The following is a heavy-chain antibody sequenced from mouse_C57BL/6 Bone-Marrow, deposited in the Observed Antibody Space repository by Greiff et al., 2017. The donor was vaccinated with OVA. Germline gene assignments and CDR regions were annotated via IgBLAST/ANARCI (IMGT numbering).Heavy chain of an antibody. CDR2: INYDGSST. Sequence: EVKLVESEGGLVQPGSSMKLSCTASGFTFSDYYMAWVRQVPEKGLEWVANINYDGSSTYYLDSLKSRFIISRDNAKNILYLQMSSLKSEDTATYYCARDDYDVGFAYWGQGTLVTVSA. CDR3: ARDDYDVGFAY. D-gene: IGHD2-4*01. CDR1: GFTFSDYY. J-gene: IGHJ3*01. V-gene: IGHV5-16*01.